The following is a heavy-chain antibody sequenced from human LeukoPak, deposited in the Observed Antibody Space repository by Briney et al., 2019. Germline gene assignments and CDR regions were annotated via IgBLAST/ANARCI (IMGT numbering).Heavy chain of an antibody. CDR3: ARDPGSYYTGGYDY. D-gene: IGHD1-26*01. CDR1: GYTSTSYG. J-gene: IGHJ4*02. Sequence: GASVKVSCKASGYTSTSYGISWVRQAPGQGLEWMGWISAYNGNTNYAQKLQGRVTMTTDTSTSTAYMELRSLRSDDTAVYYCARDPGSYYTGGYDYWGQGTPVTVSS. V-gene: IGHV1-18*01. CDR2: ISAYNGNT.